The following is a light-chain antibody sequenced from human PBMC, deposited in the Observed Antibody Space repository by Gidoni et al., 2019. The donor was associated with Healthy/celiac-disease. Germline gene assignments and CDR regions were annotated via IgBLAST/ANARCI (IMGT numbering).Light chain of an antibody. V-gene: IGLV1-44*01. J-gene: IGLJ1*01. CDR1: SSNIGSNT. CDR3: AAWDDSPT. Sequence: QSVLTQPPSASGTPGQRVTISCSGSSSNIGSNTVNWYQQLPGTAPKLLIYSNNQRPSGVPDRFSGSKSGTSASLAISGLQSEDEADYYCAAWDDSPTFGTGTKVTVL. CDR2: SNN.